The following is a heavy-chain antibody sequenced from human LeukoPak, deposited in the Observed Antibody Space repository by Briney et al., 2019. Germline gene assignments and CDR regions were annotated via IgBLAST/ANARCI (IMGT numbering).Heavy chain of an antibody. CDR3: ARVSHYYDSSGYSPTEYFQH. CDR1: GYTFTGYY. D-gene: IGHD3-22*01. CDR2: INPNSGGT. Sequence: ASVKVSCKASGYTFTGYYMHWVRQAPGQGLEWMGWINPNSGGTNYAQKFQGRVTMTRDTSISTAYMELSRLRSDDTAVYYCARVSHYYDSSGYSPTEYFQHWGQGTLVTVSS. V-gene: IGHV1-2*02. J-gene: IGHJ1*01.